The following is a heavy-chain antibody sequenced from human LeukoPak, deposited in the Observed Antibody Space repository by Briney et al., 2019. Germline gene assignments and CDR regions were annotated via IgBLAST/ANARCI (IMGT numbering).Heavy chain of an antibody. CDR3: ARGQVHKYYDSSGYYYLNDAFDI. CDR1: GYTFTSYA. V-gene: IGHV7-4-1*02. J-gene: IGHJ3*02. Sequence: ASVKVSCKASGYTFTSYAMNWVRQAPGQGLEWMGWINTNTGNPTYAQGFTGRFVFSLDTSVSTAYLQISSLKAEDTAVYYCARGQVHKYYDSSGYYYLNDAFDIWGQGTMVTVSS. CDR2: INTNTGNP. D-gene: IGHD3-22*01.